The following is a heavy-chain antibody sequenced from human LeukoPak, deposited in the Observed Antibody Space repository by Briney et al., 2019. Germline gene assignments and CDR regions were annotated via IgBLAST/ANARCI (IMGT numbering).Heavy chain of an antibody. J-gene: IGHJ4*02. CDR3: ARGAVAGLYFDY. CDR1: GGSISSHY. CDR2: INYSGST. Sequence: SETLSLTCTVSGGSISSHYWSWIRQPPGKGLEWIGYINYSGSTKYNPSLKSRVTTSVDTSKNKISLKLSSVTAADTAVYFCARGAVAGLYFDYWGQGTLVTVSS. V-gene: IGHV4-59*11. D-gene: IGHD6-19*01.